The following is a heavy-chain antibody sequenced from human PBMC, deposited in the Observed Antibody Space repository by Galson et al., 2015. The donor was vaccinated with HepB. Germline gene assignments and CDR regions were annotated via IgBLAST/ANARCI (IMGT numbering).Heavy chain of an antibody. CDR2: ISGSGGST. CDR3: AKDSDSGSYIPTPPDY. V-gene: IGHV3-23*01. J-gene: IGHJ4*02. CDR1: GFTFSSYT. Sequence: SLRLSCAASGFTFSSYTMSWVRQAPGKGLEWVSAISGSGGSTYYADSVKGRFTISRDNSKNTLYLQMNSLRAEDTAVYYCAKDSDSGSYIPTPPDYWGQGTLVTVSS. D-gene: IGHD1-26*01.